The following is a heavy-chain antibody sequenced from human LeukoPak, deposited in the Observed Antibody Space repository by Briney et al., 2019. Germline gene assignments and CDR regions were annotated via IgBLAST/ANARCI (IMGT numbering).Heavy chain of an antibody. D-gene: IGHD5-24*01. J-gene: IGHJ2*01. V-gene: IGHV4-31*03. CDR2: IYYSGST. CDR1: GGSISSGGYY. CDR3: ARGGRDGYNYDRYFDL. Sequence: PSETLSLTCTVSGGSISSGGYYWSWIRQHPGKGLEWIGYIYYSGSTYYNPSLKSRVTISVDTSKNQFSLKLSSVTAADTAVYYCARGGRDGYNYDRYFDLWGRGTLVTVSS.